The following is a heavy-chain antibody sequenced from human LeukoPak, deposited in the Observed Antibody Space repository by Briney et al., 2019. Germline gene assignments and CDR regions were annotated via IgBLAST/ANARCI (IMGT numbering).Heavy chain of an antibody. J-gene: IGHJ4*02. D-gene: IGHD3-22*01. Sequence: AGGSLRLSCAASGFSFSDFWMGWVRQAPGKGLEWVSAISGSGGSTYYADSVKGRFTISRDNSKNTLYLQMNSLRAEDTAVYYCAKAYYYDSSGLPYYFDYWGQGTLVTVSS. CDR3: AKAYYYDSSGLPYYFDY. CDR2: ISGSGGST. V-gene: IGHV3-23*01. CDR1: GFSFSDFW.